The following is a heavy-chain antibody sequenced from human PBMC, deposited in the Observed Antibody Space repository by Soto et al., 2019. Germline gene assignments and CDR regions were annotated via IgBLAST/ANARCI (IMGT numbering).Heavy chain of an antibody. CDR1: GYTFTDLY. V-gene: IGHV1-2*02. CDR3: ASSGNY. Sequence: ASVKVSCKPSGYTFTDLYIHWVRQAPGQGLEWMGWIDPRSGDRRYTQKFQGRVTMSRDTSASTVYMELSSLTSDDTAVYFCASSGNYWGQGTLVTVSS. J-gene: IGHJ4*02. CDR2: IDPRSGDR.